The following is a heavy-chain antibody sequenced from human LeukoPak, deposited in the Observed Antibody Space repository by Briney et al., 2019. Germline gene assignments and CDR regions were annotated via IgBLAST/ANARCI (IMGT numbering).Heavy chain of an antibody. CDR2: INPYSGDT. V-gene: IGHV1-2*07. Sequence: ASVKVSCKASGYSLTAYYLHWVRQAPGQGLQWMGCINPYSGDTKSAHNFQGRVTMTRDTPISTAYLELRWVTSDDTATYYCARAGILGSNWKYDQYYGMDIWGQGTTVTVSS. D-gene: IGHD1-7*01. CDR1: GYSLTAYY. CDR3: ARAGILGSNWKYDQYYGMDI. J-gene: IGHJ6*02.